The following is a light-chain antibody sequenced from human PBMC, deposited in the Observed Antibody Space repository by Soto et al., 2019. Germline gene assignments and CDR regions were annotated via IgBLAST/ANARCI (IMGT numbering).Light chain of an antibody. CDR1: QSVYTY. Sequence: EIVLTQSPATLSMSPWERATLSCRASQSVYTYLAWYQQKPGQAPRLLIYDASNRATGIPARFSGSGSGTDFTLTIGSLEPEDFAVYYCQQRSSWPLTFGGGTKVDIK. J-gene: IGKJ4*01. CDR3: QQRSSWPLT. V-gene: IGKV3-11*01. CDR2: DAS.